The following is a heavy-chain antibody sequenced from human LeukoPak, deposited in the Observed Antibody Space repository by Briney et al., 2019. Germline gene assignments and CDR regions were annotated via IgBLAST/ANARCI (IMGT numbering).Heavy chain of an antibody. CDR2: IYYSGST. V-gene: IGHV4-59*01. Sequence: PSETLSLTCTVSGGSISGFYWNWIRQPPGKGLEWIGYIYYSGSTNYNPSLKSRVTISVDTSKNQFSLKLSSVTAADTAVYYCARGGAVAGFLYYFDYWGQGTLVAVSS. J-gene: IGHJ4*02. CDR1: GGSISGFY. CDR3: ARGGAVAGFLYYFDY. D-gene: IGHD6-19*01.